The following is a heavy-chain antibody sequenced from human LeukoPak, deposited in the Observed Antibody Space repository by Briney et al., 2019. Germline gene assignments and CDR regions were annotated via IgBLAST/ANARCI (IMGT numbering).Heavy chain of an antibody. J-gene: IGHJ4*02. Sequence: PGGSLRLSCAASGFTFSSYSMNWVRQAPGKGLEWVSSISSSSSYIYYADSVKGRFTISRDNAKNSLYLQMNSLRAEDTAVYYCARDGGWYYYGSGSYYVFDYWGQGTLVTVSS. V-gene: IGHV3-21*01. CDR3: ARDGGWYYYGSGSYYVFDY. CDR2: ISSSSSYI. CDR1: GFTFSSYS. D-gene: IGHD3-10*01.